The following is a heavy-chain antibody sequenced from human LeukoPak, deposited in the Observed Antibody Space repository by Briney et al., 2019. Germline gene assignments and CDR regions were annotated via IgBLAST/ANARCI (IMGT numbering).Heavy chain of an antibody. Sequence: GASVTVSCKASGGTFSSYAISWVRQAPGQGLEWMGWISAYNGNTNYAQKLQGRVTMTTDTSTSTAYMELRSLRSDDTAVYYCARAEGVTAYDYWGQGTLVTVSS. J-gene: IGHJ4*02. CDR3: ARAEGVTAYDY. CDR1: GGTFSSYA. D-gene: IGHD2-21*02. CDR2: ISAYNGNT. V-gene: IGHV1-18*01.